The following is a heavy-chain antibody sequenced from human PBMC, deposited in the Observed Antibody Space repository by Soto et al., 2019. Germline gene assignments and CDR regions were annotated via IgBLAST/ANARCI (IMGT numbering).Heavy chain of an antibody. D-gene: IGHD3-10*01. Sequence: QVHLVQSGAEVKEPGASVKVSCKASGYTFSAYSIHWVRQAPGQRPEWMGWVTAGKGNTDYSQKFQGRVTITRDAYASTVYMELYSLRSEDTAVYYCARENPPQTGSYYDSWCQGTLVIVSS. V-gene: IGHV1-3*01. CDR1: GYTFSAYS. CDR3: ARENPPQTGSYYDS. J-gene: IGHJ5*01. CDR2: VTAGKGNT.